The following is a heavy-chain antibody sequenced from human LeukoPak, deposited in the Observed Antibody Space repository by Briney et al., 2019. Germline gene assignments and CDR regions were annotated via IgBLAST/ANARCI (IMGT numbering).Heavy chain of an antibody. D-gene: IGHD2-2*01. J-gene: IGHJ3*02. CDR1: GGSISSGGYY. CDR2: IYYSGST. V-gene: IGHV4-31*03. CDR3: ARRSVGYVAFDI. Sequence: SQTLSLTCTVSGGSISSGGYYWSWIRQHPGKGLEWIGYIYYSGSTYYNPSLKSRVTISVDTSKNQFSLKLSSVTAADTAVYYCARRSVGYVAFDIWGQGTMVTVSS.